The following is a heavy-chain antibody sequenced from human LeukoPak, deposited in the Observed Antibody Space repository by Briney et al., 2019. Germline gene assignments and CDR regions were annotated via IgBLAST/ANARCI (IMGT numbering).Heavy chain of an antibody. Sequence: GASVKVSCRASGYAFTTYGINWGRQAPGQGLEWMGWISPNNGNTNYAKSLQGRVTMTTDTSTSTAYMELRSLRSDDTAVYYCARGVSPTTKGVQFDCWGQGTLVTVSS. J-gene: IGHJ4*02. CDR3: ARGVSPTTKGVQFDC. D-gene: IGHD4-23*01. V-gene: IGHV1-18*01. CDR1: GYAFTTYG. CDR2: ISPNNGNT.